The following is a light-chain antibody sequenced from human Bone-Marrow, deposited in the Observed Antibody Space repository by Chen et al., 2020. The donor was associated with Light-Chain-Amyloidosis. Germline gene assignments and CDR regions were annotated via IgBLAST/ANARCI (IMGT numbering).Light chain of an antibody. J-gene: IGLJ3*02. CDR2: DDS. V-gene: IGLV3-21*02. CDR1: NIGSTS. Sequence: SYVLTQPSSVSVAPGQTATIACGGNNIGSTSVHWYQQTPGQAPLLVVYDDSDRPSGLPARLSGSNSGTTATRTISRVEAGDEADYYCQVWDRSSDRPVFGGGTKLTVL. CDR3: QVWDRSSDRPV.